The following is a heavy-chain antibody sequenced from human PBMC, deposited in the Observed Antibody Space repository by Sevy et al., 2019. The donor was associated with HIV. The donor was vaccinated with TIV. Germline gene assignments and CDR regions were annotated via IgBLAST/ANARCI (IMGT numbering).Heavy chain of an antibody. Sequence: GGSLRLSCAASGFTFGSYAMTWVRQAPGKGLEWVSSISASGDRTHYAVSVKGRFTISRDHSKNTLFLEMNSLTADDTATYYCAKERVSVAGDPQFNHWGQGTLVTFSS. D-gene: IGHD6-19*01. V-gene: IGHV3-23*01. CDR3: AKERVSVAGDPQFNH. CDR1: GFTFGSYA. J-gene: IGHJ4*02. CDR2: ISASGDRT.